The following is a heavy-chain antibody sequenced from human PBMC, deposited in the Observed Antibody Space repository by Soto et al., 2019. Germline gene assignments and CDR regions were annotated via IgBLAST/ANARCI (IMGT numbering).Heavy chain of an antibody. CDR2: IYYSGST. CDR1: GGSISSSNYY. CDR3: ARRGSGSYHDY. D-gene: IGHD1-26*01. Sequence: PSETLSLTCTVSGGSISSSNYYWGWIRQPPGKGLEWIGTIYYSGSTYYNPSLKSRVTISVDTSKNQFSLKLSSVTAADTAVYYCARRGSGSYHDYWGQGTLVTVSS. J-gene: IGHJ4*02. V-gene: IGHV4-39*01.